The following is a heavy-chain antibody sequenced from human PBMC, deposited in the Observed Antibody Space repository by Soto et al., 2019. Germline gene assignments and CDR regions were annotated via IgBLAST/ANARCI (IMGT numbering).Heavy chain of an antibody. Sequence: QVQLVQSGAEVKKPGASLTVSCKASGYTFTSHALHWVRQAPGQGLEWMGWINTGNGNTKYSKRFQGRITIIRDTSATTVYMELRSLKSEGTAVYYCARGSSDWFPYFDFWGQGTLVTVSS. V-gene: IGHV1-3*04. CDR1: GYTFTSHA. CDR3: ARGSSDWFPYFDF. CDR2: INTGNGNT. D-gene: IGHD3-9*01. J-gene: IGHJ4*02.